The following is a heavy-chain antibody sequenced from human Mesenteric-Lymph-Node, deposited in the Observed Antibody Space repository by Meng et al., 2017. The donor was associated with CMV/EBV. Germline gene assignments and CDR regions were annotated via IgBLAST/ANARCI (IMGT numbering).Heavy chain of an antibody. D-gene: IGHD6-19*01. V-gene: IGHV4-34*01. J-gene: IGHJ6*02. CDR3: ARLRLSRYYYDGMDV. Sequence: YGESFSGFYWSWIRQPPGKGLEWIGEINHSGSTNNNPSLRSRVIISVDMSKNQISLTLSSVTAADTAVYYCARLRLSRYYYDGMDVWGQGTTVTVSS. CDR2: INHSGST. CDR1: GESFSGFY.